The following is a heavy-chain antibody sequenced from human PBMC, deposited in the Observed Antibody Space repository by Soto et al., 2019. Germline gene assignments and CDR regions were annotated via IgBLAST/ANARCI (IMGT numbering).Heavy chain of an antibody. V-gene: IGHV4-59*01. CDR3: ARDGYGGRWIPIDY. D-gene: IGHD6-13*01. Sequence: SEALSLTCTVSGGSISFYYWSWIRQPPGKGLEWIAYIYSSGSTKYNPSLKSRVTISVDTSKNQLSLKLSSVTAADTAVYYCARDGYGGRWIPIDYWGQGTQVTVS. CDR1: GGSISFYY. J-gene: IGHJ4*02. CDR2: IYSSGST.